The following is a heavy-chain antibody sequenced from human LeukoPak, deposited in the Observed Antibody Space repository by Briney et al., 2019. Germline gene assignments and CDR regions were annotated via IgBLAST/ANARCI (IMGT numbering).Heavy chain of an antibody. V-gene: IGHV4-59*01. CDR3: ARDGGMSGSH. CDR2: ISYTGTT. CDR1: GGSISPYH. Sequence: SETLSLTCTVSGGSISPYHCSWIRQPPGKGLEWIGYISYTGTTTYNSSLKNRVSISADTSKNQFSLKVTSVTAADTAVYYCARDGGMSGSHWGRGILVSVSS. J-gene: IGHJ4*02. D-gene: IGHD3-16*01.